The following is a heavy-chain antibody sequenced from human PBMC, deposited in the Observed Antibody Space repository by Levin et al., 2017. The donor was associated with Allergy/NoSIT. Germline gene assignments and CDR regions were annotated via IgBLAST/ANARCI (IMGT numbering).Heavy chain of an antibody. CDR2: INPSGGST. CDR1: GYTFTSYY. CDR3: ARVAGRATSLDY. J-gene: IGHJ4*02. Sequence: GESLKISCKASGYTFTSYYMHWVRQAPGQGLEWMGIINPSGGSTSYAQKFQGRVTMTRDTSTSTVYMELSSLRSEDTAVYYCARVAGRATSLDYWGQGTLVTVSS. V-gene: IGHV1-46*01. D-gene: IGHD6-19*01.